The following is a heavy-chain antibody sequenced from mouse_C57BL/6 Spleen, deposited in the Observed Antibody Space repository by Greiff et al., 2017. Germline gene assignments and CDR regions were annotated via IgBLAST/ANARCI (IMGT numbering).Heavy chain of an antibody. Sequence: ESGAELVRPGASVTLSCKSSGYTFTDYEMPWVKPTPVHGLELIGAIDPETGGTAYNQKFKGKAILTADKSSSTAYMELRSLTSEDSAVYYCTRKNYYGSSYGVYFDYWGQGTTLTVSS. D-gene: IGHD1-1*01. J-gene: IGHJ2*01. CDR3: TRKNYYGSSYGVYFDY. CDR2: IDPETGGT. CDR1: GYTFTDYE. V-gene: IGHV1-15*01.